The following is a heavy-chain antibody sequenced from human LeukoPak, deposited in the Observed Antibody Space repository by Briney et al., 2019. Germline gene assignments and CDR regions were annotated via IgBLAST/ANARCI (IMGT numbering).Heavy chain of an antibody. D-gene: IGHD6-19*01. CDR1: GGSISSYY. Sequence: SETLSLTCTVSGGSISSYYWSWIRQPAGKGLEWIGRIYTSGSTNYNPSLKSRVTMSVDTSKNQFSLKLSSVTAADTAVYYCARELGGIAVAGLNWFDPWGQGTLVTVSS. CDR2: IYTSGST. V-gene: IGHV4-4*07. J-gene: IGHJ5*02. CDR3: ARELGGIAVAGLNWFDP.